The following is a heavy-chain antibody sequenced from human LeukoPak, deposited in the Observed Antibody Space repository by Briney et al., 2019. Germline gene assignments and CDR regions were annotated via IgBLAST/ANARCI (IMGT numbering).Heavy chain of an antibody. J-gene: IGHJ3*02. Sequence: GGSLRLSCAASGVTFSSYAMHWVRQAPAKGLEEVAGISYDGSNKYYADSVKGRFTISRDNSKNTLYLQMNSLRAEDTAVYYCAREDVVVVAAYDAFDIWGQGTMVTVSS. CDR3: AREDVVVVAAYDAFDI. D-gene: IGHD2-15*01. V-gene: IGHV3-30-3*01. CDR2: ISYDGSNK. CDR1: GVTFSSYA.